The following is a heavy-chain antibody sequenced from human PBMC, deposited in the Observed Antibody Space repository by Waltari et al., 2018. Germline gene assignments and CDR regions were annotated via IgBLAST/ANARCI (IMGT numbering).Heavy chain of an antibody. V-gene: IGHV1-3*03. CDR1: GYTFTSYA. J-gene: IGHJ4*02. CDR2: INAGNGNT. Sequence: QVQLVQSGAEVKKPGASVKVSCKASGYTFTSYAMHWVRQAPGQRLEWMGWINAGNGNTKYSQEFQGRVTITRDTSTDTAYMELSSLRSEDTAVYYCATWNYVDYWGQGTLVTVSS. CDR3: ATWNYVDY.